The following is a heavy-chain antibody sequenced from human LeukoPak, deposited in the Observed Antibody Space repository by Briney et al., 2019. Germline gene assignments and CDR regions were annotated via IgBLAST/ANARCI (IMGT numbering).Heavy chain of an antibody. J-gene: IGHJ4*02. Sequence: ASVKVSCKASGYTLTVYYMHWVRQAPGQGLEWMGWINPNSDGTSYEQKFQGRVTMTRVTSISTAYMELSRLRSDDTAVYYCGREATVTKSPLGYWGRGTLVTVSS. CDR2: INPNSDGT. CDR3: GREATVTKSPLGY. V-gene: IGHV1-2*02. D-gene: IGHD4-17*01. CDR1: GYTLTVYY.